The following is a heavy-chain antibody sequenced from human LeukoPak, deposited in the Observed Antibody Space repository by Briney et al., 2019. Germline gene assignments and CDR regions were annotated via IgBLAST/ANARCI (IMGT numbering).Heavy chain of an antibody. J-gene: IGHJ4*02. V-gene: IGHV3-66*01. Sequence: PGGSLRLSCAASGFTVSSIYMSWVRQAPGKGLEWVSVIYSGGSTYYADSVKGRFTISRDNSKNTLYLQMNSLRAEDTAVYYCSRGSVRAGPPEDFWGQGTLVTVSS. CDR2: IYSGGST. D-gene: IGHD6-19*01. CDR3: SRGSVRAGPPEDF. CDR1: GFTVSSIY.